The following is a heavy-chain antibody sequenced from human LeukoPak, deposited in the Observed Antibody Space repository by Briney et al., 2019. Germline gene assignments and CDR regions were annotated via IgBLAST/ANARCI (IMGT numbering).Heavy chain of an antibody. CDR1: GGSISSSSYY. Sequence: SETLSLTCTVSGGSISSSSYYWGWIRQPPGTGLEWLGSIYYSGSTYYNPSLKSRVTISVDTSKNQFSLKLSSVTAADTAVYYCARRVDYYDSSGYRYGMDVWGQGTTVTVSS. CDR3: ARRVDYYDSSGYRYGMDV. D-gene: IGHD3-22*01. J-gene: IGHJ6*02. CDR2: IYYSGST. V-gene: IGHV4-39*01.